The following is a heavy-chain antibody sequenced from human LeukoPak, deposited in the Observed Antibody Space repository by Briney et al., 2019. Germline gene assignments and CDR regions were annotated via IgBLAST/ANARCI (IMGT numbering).Heavy chain of an antibody. D-gene: IGHD1-7*01. CDR1: GGSISSSSYY. CDR2: IYYSGST. V-gene: IGHV4-39*01. Sequence: LETLSLTCTVSGGSISSSSYYWGWIRQPPGKGLEWIGSIYYSGSTYYNPSLKSRVTISVDTSKNQFSLKLSSVTAADTAVYYCARTVNWNYDYWGQGTLVTVSS. J-gene: IGHJ4*02. CDR3: ARTVNWNYDY.